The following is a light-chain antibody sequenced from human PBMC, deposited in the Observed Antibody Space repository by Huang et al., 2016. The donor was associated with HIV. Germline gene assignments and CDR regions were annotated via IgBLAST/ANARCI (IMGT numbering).Light chain of an antibody. J-gene: IGKJ2*01. CDR2: MAS. CDR3: QQYNTYLYT. Sequence: DIQMTQSPSTLSASVGDRVTITCRASQNINTWLAWYQQKPGKAPDLLIYMASSLQVGDPSRFTGSGSGTEFTLTITSLQPDDLGTYYCQQYNTYLYTFGQGTKLEI. CDR1: QNINTW. V-gene: IGKV1-5*03.